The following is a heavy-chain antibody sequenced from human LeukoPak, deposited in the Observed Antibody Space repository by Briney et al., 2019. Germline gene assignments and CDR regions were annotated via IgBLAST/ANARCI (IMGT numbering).Heavy chain of an antibody. Sequence: PGGSLRFSCAASGFTFSDYYMSWIRQAPGEGLEWVSYISSSGSTIYYADSVKGRFTISRDNAKNSLYRQMNSLRAEDTAVYYCASTLRWLLPYYFDYWGQGTLVTVSS. CDR3: ASTLRWLLPYYFDY. CDR2: ISSSGSTI. CDR1: GFTFSDYY. J-gene: IGHJ4*02. D-gene: IGHD1-26*01. V-gene: IGHV3-11*04.